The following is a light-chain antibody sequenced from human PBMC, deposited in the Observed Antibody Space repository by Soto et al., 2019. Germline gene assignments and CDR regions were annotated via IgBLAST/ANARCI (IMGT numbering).Light chain of an antibody. J-gene: IGLJ1*01. CDR1: SSDIGGYTY. CDR3: SSYANSNNYV. V-gene: IGLV2-8*01. CDR2: EVS. Sequence: QSALTQPPSASGSPGQSVTISCSGTSSDIGGYTYVSWYQHHPGKAPKLMIYEVSQRPSGVPDRFSGSKSGNTASLTVSGLQAEYEADDYCSSYANSNNYVFGTGTKVTVL.